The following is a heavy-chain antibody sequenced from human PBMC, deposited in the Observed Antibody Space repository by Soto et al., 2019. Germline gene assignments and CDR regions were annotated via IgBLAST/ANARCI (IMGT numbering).Heavy chain of an antibody. Sequence: GGSLRLSCAASGSTFSTYWMTWVRQAPGKGLEWVANIIKDGSEKFYVDSVKGRFTISRDNAKNSLYLDMNSLRVEDTAVYYCARDWGGLGYGGQGTLVTVSS. CDR3: ARDWGGLGY. V-gene: IGHV3-7*03. CDR2: IIKDGSEK. D-gene: IGHD3-10*01. CDR1: GSTFSTYW. J-gene: IGHJ4*02.